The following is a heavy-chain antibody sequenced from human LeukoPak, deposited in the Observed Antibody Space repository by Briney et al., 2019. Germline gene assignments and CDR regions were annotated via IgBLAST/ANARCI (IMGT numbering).Heavy chain of an antibody. CDR2: IIPIFGTA. CDR1: GGTFSSYA. Sequence: ASVKVSCKASGGTFSSYAISWVQQAPGQGLEWMGGIIPIFGTANYAQKFQGRVTITTDESTSTAYMELSSLRSEDTAVYYCARSGRGSGYYFPDYWGQGTLVTVSS. V-gene: IGHV1-69*05. D-gene: IGHD3-22*01. J-gene: IGHJ4*02. CDR3: ARSGRGSGYYFPDY.